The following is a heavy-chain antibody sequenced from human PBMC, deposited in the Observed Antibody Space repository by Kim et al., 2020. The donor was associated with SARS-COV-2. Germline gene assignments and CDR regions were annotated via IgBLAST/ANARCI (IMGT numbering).Heavy chain of an antibody. CDR3: ARTQYYESSDIRE. CDR1: GGSISGFH. CDR2: ITYSGSA. Sequence: SETLSLTCSVSGGSISGFHWNWIRQPPGKGLQWIGYITYSGSASYDPSLKSRVTISVDTSKNQFSLQLSSVTAADTAVYFCARTQYYESSDIREWGQGTLVTVSS. V-gene: IGHV4-59*01. D-gene: IGHD3-22*01. J-gene: IGHJ4*02.